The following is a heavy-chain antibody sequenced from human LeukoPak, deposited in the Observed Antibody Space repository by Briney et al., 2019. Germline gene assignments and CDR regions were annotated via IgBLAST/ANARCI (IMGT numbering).Heavy chain of an antibody. J-gene: IGHJ6*02. CDR3: AKGDCSSTSCYAYYYYGMDV. CDR2: ISYDGSNK. D-gene: IGHD2-2*01. Sequence: GGSLRLSCAASGFTFSSYGMHWVRQAPGKGLEWVAVISYDGSNKYYADSVKGRFTASRDNSKNTLYLQMNSLRAEDTAVYYCAKGDCSSTSCYAYYYYGMDVWGQGTTVTVSS. V-gene: IGHV3-30*18. CDR1: GFTFSSYG.